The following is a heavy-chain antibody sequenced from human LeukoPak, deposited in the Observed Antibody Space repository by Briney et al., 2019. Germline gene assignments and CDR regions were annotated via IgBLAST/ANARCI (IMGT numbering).Heavy chain of an antibody. J-gene: IGHJ4*02. CDR3: AKSGVAAAGTGAY. CDR1: GFTFSSYA. Sequence: PGGSLRLSCVASGFTFSSYAMTWVRQAPGKGLEWVSDISGSGGSIYYADSVKGRFTISRDNSKNTLYLQMNSLRAEDTAVYYCAKSGVAAAGTGAYWGQGTLVTVSS. CDR2: ISGSGGSI. V-gene: IGHV3-23*01. D-gene: IGHD6-13*01.